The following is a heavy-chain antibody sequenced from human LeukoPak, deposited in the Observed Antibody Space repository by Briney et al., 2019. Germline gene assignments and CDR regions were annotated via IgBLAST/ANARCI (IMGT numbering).Heavy chain of an antibody. D-gene: IGHD3-22*01. Sequence: SQTLSLTRTVSGGSISSGGYYWSWIRPHPGKGLEWIVYIYYSGSTYYNPSLKSRVTISVDTSKNQFALKLSSVTAADTAVYYGARVRLIVGVITTEVEAFDIWGQGTMVTVSS. J-gene: IGHJ3*02. V-gene: IGHV4-31*03. CDR2: IYYSGST. CDR1: GGSISSGGYY. CDR3: ARVRLIVGVITTEVEAFDI.